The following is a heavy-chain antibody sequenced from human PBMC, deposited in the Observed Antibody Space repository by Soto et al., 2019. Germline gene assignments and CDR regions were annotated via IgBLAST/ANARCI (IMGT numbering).Heavy chain of an antibody. Sequence: SETLSLTCTVSGGSISSYYWSWIRQPPGKGLEWIGYIYYSGSTNYNPSLKSRVTISVDTSKNQFSLKLSSVTAADTAVYYCARVVNSDFWSGLEVNWFDPWGQGTLDTVSS. CDR3: ARVVNSDFWSGLEVNWFDP. CDR2: IYYSGST. J-gene: IGHJ5*02. CDR1: GGSISSYY. V-gene: IGHV4-59*01. D-gene: IGHD3-3*01.